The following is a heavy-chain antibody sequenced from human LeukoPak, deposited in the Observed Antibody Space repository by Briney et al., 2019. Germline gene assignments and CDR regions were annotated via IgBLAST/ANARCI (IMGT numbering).Heavy chain of an antibody. V-gene: IGHV4-34*01. CDR2: INHSGST. CDR1: GGSFSGYY. Sequence: SETLSLTCAVYGGSFSGYYWSWIRQPPGKGLEWIGEINHSGSTNYNPSLKSRVTISVDTSKNQFSLKLSSVTAADTAVYYCARGRGITMVRGVSKNLFDYWGQGTLVTVSS. CDR3: ARGRGITMVRGVSKNLFDY. D-gene: IGHD3-10*01. J-gene: IGHJ4*02.